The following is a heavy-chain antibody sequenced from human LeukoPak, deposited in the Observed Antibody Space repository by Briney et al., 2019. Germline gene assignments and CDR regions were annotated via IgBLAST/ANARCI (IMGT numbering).Heavy chain of an antibody. D-gene: IGHD2-2*01. CDR1: GYTFTSYY. CDR2: INPSGGST. J-gene: IGHJ4*02. Sequence: ASVKVSCKASGYTFTSYYMHWVRQAPGQGLEWMGIINPSGGSTSYAQKFQGRVTMTRDTSTSTVYMELSSLRSEDTAVYYCAILQGHCSSTSCPTFDYWGQGTLVTVSS. CDR3: AILQGHCSSTSCPTFDY. V-gene: IGHV1-46*01.